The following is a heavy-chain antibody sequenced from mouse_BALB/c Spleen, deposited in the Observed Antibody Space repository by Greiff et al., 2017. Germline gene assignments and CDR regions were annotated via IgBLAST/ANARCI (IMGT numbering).Heavy chain of an antibody. V-gene: IGHV14-3*02. D-gene: IGHD1-2*01. CDR1: GFNIKDTY. J-gene: IGHJ2*01. CDR2: IDPANGNT. CDR3: ARLGNSLLRLPYFDY. Sequence: EVQLQQSGAELVKPGASVKLSCTASGFNIKDTYMHWVKQRPEQGLEWIGRIDPANGNTKYDPKFQGKATITADTSSNTAYLQLSSLTSEDTAVYYCARLGNSLLRLPYFDYWGQGTTLTVSS.